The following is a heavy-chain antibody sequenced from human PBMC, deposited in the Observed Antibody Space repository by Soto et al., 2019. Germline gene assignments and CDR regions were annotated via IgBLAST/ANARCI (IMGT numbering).Heavy chain of an antibody. V-gene: IGHV3-21*01. D-gene: IGHD6-13*01. J-gene: IGHJ4*02. CDR1: GFTFSSYS. Sequence: GGSLRLSCAASGFTFSSYSMNWVRQAPGKGLEWVSSISSSSSYIYYADSVKGRFTISRDNAKNSLYLQMNSLRAEDTAVYYCARDSAAPNAYDYWGQGTLVTVSS. CDR2: ISSSSSYI. CDR3: ARDSAAPNAYDY.